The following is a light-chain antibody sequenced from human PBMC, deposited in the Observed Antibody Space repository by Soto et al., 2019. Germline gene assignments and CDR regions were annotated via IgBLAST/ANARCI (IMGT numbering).Light chain of an antibody. V-gene: IGKV3-20*01. J-gene: IGKJ4*01. CDR3: QQYGSSPVT. Sequence: EMVLTQSRGTLPLSPGEGATLSCRASQSVSSSFLAWYQQKPGQAPRLLIYGASSRATGIPDRFSGSGSGTDFTLTISRLEPEDFAVYYCQQYGSSPVTFGGGTKVDIK. CDR1: QSVSSSF. CDR2: GAS.